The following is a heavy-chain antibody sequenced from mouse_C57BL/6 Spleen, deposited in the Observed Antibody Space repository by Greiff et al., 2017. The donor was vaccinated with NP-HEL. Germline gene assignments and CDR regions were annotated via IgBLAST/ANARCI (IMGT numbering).Heavy chain of an antibody. V-gene: IGHV1-63*01. CDR2: IYPGGGYT. CDR3: ARGYYGSSWNYFDY. CDR1: GYTFTNYW. Sequence: QVQLQQSGAELVRPGTSVKMSCKASGYTFTNYWIGWAKQRPGHGLEWIGDIYPGGGYTNYNEKFKGKATLTVDKSSSTAYMQLSSLTSEDSAVYYCARGYYGSSWNYFDYWGQGTTLTVSS. D-gene: IGHD1-1*01. J-gene: IGHJ2*01.